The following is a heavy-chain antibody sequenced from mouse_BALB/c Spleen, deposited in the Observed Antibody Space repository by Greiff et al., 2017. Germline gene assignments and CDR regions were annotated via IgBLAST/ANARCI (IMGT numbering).Heavy chain of an antibody. Sequence: EVNVVESGGGLVQPGGSLKLSCAASGFTFSSYTMSWVRQTPEKRLEWVAYISNGGGSTYYPDTVKGRFTISRDNAKNTLYLQMSSLKSEDTAMYYCARHALLLRSMDYWGQGTSVTVSS. D-gene: IGHD1-1*01. J-gene: IGHJ4*01. CDR2: ISNGGGST. V-gene: IGHV5-12-2*01. CDR3: ARHALLLRSMDY. CDR1: GFTFSSYT.